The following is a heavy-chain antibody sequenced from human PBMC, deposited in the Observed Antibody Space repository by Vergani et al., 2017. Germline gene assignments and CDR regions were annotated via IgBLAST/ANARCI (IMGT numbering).Heavy chain of an antibody. CDR3: ARDYSNWGWFDP. Sequence: QVQLVQSGAEVKKPGASVKVSCKASGYTFTSYAMHWVRQAPGQRLEWMGWINAGNGNTKYSQKFQGRVTITRDTSASTAYMELSSLRSDDTAVYYCARDYSNWGWFDPWGQGTLVTVSS. CDR1: GYTFTSYA. V-gene: IGHV1-3*01. D-gene: IGHD4-11*01. J-gene: IGHJ5*02. CDR2: INAGNGNT.